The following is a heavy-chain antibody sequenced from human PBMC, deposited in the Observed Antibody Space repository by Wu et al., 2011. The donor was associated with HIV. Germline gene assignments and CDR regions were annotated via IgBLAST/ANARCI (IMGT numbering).Heavy chain of an antibody. D-gene: IGHD2-2*01. J-gene: IGHJ5*02. CDR2: ISAYSGNT. Sequence: QVQLVQSGAEVTKPGSSVKVSCKASGDTFSSYAISWVRQAPGQGLEWMGWISAYSGNTNYAQKFQGRVTMITDTSTNTAYMELKSLRSDDTAVYYCARGKDIVVVPSFDWFDPWGQGTLVTVSS. V-gene: IGHV1-18*01. CDR1: GDTFSSYA. CDR3: ARGKDIVVVPSFDWFDP.